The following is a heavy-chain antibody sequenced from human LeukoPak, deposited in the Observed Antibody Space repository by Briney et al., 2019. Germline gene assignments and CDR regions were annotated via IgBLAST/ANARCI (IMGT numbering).Heavy chain of an antibody. Sequence: GGSLRLSRAASGFTFSSYAMSWVRQAPGKGLEWVSAISGSGGSTYYADSVKGRFTISRDNSKNTLYLQMNSLRAEDTAVYYCAKDHQVPAAMFGWFDPWGQGTLVTVSS. D-gene: IGHD2-2*01. CDR2: ISGSGGST. J-gene: IGHJ5*02. V-gene: IGHV3-23*01. CDR3: AKDHQVPAAMFGWFDP. CDR1: GFTFSSYA.